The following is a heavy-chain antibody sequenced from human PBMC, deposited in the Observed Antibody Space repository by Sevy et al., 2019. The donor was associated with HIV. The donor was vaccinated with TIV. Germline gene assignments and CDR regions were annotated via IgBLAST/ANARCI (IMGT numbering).Heavy chain of an antibody. V-gene: IGHV4-61*01. J-gene: IGHJ4*02. CDR2: IYYSGST. CDR1: GDSVSGGNYY. CDR3: ARGLFDY. Sequence: SETLSLTCTVSGDSVSGGNYYWSWIRQPPGKGLEWIGYIYYSGSTNYNPSLKSRVTISIDTSKNQFSPGLTSVTAAETAVYYWARGLFDYWGQGTLVTVSS.